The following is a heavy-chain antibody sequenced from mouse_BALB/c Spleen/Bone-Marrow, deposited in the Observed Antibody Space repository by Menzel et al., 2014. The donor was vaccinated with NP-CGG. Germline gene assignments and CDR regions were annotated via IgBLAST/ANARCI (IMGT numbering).Heavy chain of an antibody. CDR3: ARDYGFGAGFAWFVY. J-gene: IGHJ3*01. Sequence: VQLQQSGAELVKPGASVKLSCKASGYSFTSYWMHWVKQRPGQGLEWIGEINPSNGRTNYNEKFKSKATLTVDISSGTAYMQLSSLTSEDSAVYYCARDYGFGAGFAWFVYWGQGTLVTVSA. CDR1: GYSFTSYW. D-gene: IGHD1-1*02. V-gene: IGHV1S81*02. CDR2: INPSNGRT.